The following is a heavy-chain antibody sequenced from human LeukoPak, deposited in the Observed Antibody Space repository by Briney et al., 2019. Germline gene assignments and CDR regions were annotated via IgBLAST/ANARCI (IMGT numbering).Heavy chain of an antibody. CDR3: ARGSLAAAGTGLYYYYYMDV. Sequence: ASAKVSCKASGYTFTSYDINWVRQATGQGLEWMGWMNPNSGNTGYAQKFQGRVTMTRNTSISTAYMELSSLRSEDTAVYYCARGSLAAAGTGLYYYYYMDVWGKGTTVTVSS. J-gene: IGHJ6*03. D-gene: IGHD6-13*01. CDR2: MNPNSGNT. V-gene: IGHV1-8*01. CDR1: GYTFTSYD.